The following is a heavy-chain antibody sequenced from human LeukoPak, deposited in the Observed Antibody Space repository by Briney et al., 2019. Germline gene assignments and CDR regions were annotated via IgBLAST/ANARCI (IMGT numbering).Heavy chain of an antibody. CDR2: SNHSGST. CDR1: GGSFSGYY. CDR3: ARGIGYSSSWYRRNWFDP. D-gene: IGHD6-13*01. Sequence: SETLSLTCGVYGGSFSGYYWSWIRQPPGKGLEWIGESNHSGSTNYNPSLKSRVTISVDTSKNQFPLKLSFVTAADTAVYYCARGIGYSSSWYRRNWFDPWGQGTLVTVSS. V-gene: IGHV4-34*01. J-gene: IGHJ5*02.